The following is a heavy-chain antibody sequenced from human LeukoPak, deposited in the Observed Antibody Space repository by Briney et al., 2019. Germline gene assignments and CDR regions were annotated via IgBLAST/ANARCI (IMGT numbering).Heavy chain of an antibody. CDR1: GASISSRPYC. V-gene: IGHV4-39*01. CDR3: ARAFEVRGVPFEYRVFDY. D-gene: IGHD3-10*01. CDR2: FYYSGST. Sequence: SETLSLTCTVSGASISSRPYCWGWIRQPPGKGLEWLGSFYYSGSTYYKPSLKSRVTMSVDTSKNQISLKLSSVTAADTAVYYCARAFEVRGVPFEYRVFDYWGQGTLVTVSS. J-gene: IGHJ4*02.